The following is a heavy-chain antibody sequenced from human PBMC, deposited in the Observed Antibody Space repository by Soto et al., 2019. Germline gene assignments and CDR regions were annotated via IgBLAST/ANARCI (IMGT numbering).Heavy chain of an antibody. CDR3: AKQRRDFDY. V-gene: IGHV4-4*02. D-gene: IGHD6-25*01. CDR1: GDSTSSSKW. Sequence: SETLSLTCAVSGDSTSSSKWLRWFRQPPGKGLEWIGEIYHSGSTYYNPSLKSRVIISADKSKNQFSLNLSSMTAAATAVYSCAKQRRDFDYWGQGTLVTVSS. J-gene: IGHJ4*02. CDR2: IYHSGST.